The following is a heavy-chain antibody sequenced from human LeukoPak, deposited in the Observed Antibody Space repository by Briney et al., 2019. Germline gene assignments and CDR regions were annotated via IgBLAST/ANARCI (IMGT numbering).Heavy chain of an antibody. CDR2: IYYSGST. CDR3: ARGILRAAAGSYGRSWFDP. CDR1: GGSISSYY. J-gene: IGHJ5*02. V-gene: IGHV4-59*01. D-gene: IGHD6-13*01. Sequence: SETLSLTCTVSGGSISSYYWSWIRQPPGKGLEWIGYIYYSGSTNYNPSLKSRVTISVDTSKNQFSLKLSSVTAADTAVYYCARGILRAAAGSYGRSWFDPWGQGTLVTVSS.